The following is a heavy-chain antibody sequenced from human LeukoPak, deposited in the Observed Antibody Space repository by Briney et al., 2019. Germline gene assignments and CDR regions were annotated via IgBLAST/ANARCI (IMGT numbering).Heavy chain of an antibody. V-gene: IGHV3-20*03. D-gene: IGHD3-10*01. Sequence: PGGSLRLSSAASGFMFNDYGMSWVRQVPGKGLEWVSGINWNSVSTSYEDSVKGRFTISRDNAKNSLYLQMDSLRAEDTAVYYCARESSGVLGFDYWGQGTLVTV. CDR2: INWNSVST. CDR3: ARESSGVLGFDY. J-gene: IGHJ4*02. CDR1: GFMFNDYG.